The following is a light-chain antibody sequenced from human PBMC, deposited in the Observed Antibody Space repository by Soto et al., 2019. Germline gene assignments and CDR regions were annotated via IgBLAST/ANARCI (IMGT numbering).Light chain of an antibody. CDR1: VSTIGNSF. CDR2: DNN. CDR3: GAWDGGLSAFV. J-gene: IGLJ1*01. V-gene: IGLV1-51*01. Sequence: QSVLTQPPSVSGTPGQRVTISCSGGVSTIGNSFVSWYQQLPGTAPRLLIYDNNERPSGIPDRFSGSKSGTSATLGITGLQTGDEADYYCGAWDGGLSAFVFGTGTKVTVL.